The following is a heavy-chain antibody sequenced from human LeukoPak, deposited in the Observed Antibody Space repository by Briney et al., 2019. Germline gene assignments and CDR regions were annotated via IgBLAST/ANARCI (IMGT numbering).Heavy chain of an antibody. CDR1: GFTFSSYA. CDR3: ARVGYGTYNWFDP. J-gene: IGHJ5*02. V-gene: IGHV3-53*01. D-gene: IGHD5-18*01. Sequence: GGSLRLSCAASGFTFSSYAMSWVRQAPGKGLEWVSVIYSGGSTYYADSVKGRFTISRDNSKNTLYLQMNSLRAEDTAVYYCARVGYGTYNWFDPWGQGTLVTVSS. CDR2: IYSGGST.